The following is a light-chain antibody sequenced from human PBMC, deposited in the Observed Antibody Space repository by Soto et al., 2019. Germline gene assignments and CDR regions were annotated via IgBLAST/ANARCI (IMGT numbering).Light chain of an antibody. CDR1: QSVGSN. V-gene: IGKV3D-15*01. Sequence: ETVMTQSPDILSVSPGEGATLSCRASQSVGSNLAWYQQKPGQAPRLLIYGASTRATGIPVRFSGSGSGTEFTLTISSLQSEDFAVYYCQQYNDWVTFGGGTKVDIX. CDR2: GAS. CDR3: QQYNDWVT. J-gene: IGKJ4*01.